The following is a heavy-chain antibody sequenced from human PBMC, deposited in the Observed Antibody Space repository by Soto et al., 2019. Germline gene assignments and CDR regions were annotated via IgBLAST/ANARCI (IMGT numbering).Heavy chain of an antibody. CDR3: VRHQRYSSGWYIDY. Sequence: QLQLQESGPGLVKPSETLSLTCTVSGGSINSANYYWGWIRQPPGKGLEWIGNVYYRGTTYYNPSLTGRVTISVDTSKNQFSLKLSSVTAADSAVFFCVRHQRYSSGWYIDYWGQGTPVTASS. D-gene: IGHD6-19*01. V-gene: IGHV4-39*01. J-gene: IGHJ4*02. CDR2: VYYRGTT. CDR1: GGSINSANYY.